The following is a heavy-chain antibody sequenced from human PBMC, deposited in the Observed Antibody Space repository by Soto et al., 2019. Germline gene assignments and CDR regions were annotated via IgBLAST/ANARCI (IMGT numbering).Heavy chain of an antibody. Sequence: ASETLSLTCTVSGGSVSSGSYYWSWIRQPPGKGLEWIGYIDYSGSTNYNPSLKSRVTISVDTSKNQFSLKLSSVTAADTAVYYCARSITIFGVDSWGMDVWGQGTTVTVSS. J-gene: IGHJ6*02. V-gene: IGHV4-61*01. CDR1: GGSVSSGSYY. CDR3: ARSITIFGVDSWGMDV. CDR2: IDYSGST. D-gene: IGHD3-3*01.